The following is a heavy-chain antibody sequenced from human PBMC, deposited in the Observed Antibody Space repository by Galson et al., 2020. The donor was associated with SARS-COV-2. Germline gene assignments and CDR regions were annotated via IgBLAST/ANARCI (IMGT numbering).Heavy chain of an antibody. J-gene: IGHJ3*02. CDR2: VYYGETT. Sequence: SETLSLTCTVSGGSISSVNYFWAWIRQSPGKGLEWIGNVYYGETTYYNPSLQSRLSISVDKSNNHVSLNLASVTAADTAIYYCARVLRRGSHYPDVVDIWGQGATVTVSS. CDR1: GGSISSVNYF. V-gene: IGHV4-39*07. CDR3: ARVLRRGSHYPDVVDI. D-gene: IGHD3-10*01.